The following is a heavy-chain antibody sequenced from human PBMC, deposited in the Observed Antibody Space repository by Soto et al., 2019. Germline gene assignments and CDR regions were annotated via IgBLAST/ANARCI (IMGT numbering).Heavy chain of an antibody. Sequence: GGSLRLSCAASGFTFSDYYMSWIRQAPGKGLEWVSYISSSSSYTNYADSVKGRFTISRDNAKNSLYLQMNSLRAEDTAVYYCARDRPGSGSYDDYGMDVWGQGTTVTVSS. CDR3: ARDRPGSGSYDDYGMDV. D-gene: IGHD3-10*01. CDR1: GFTFSDYY. J-gene: IGHJ6*02. V-gene: IGHV3-11*06. CDR2: ISSSSSYT.